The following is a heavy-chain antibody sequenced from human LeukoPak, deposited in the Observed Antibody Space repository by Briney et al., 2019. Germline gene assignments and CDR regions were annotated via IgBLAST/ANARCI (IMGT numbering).Heavy chain of an antibody. V-gene: IGHV4-34*01. CDR3: ARGHVLRYFDWLLGDAFDI. D-gene: IGHD3-9*01. J-gene: IGHJ3*02. CDR2: INHSGST. Sequence: SETLSLTCAVYGGSFSGYYWSWIRQPPGKGLEWIGEINHSGSTNYNPSLKSRVTISVDTSKNQFSLKLSSVTAADTAVYHCARGHVLRYFDWLLGDAFDIWGQGTMVTVSS. CDR1: GGSFSGYY.